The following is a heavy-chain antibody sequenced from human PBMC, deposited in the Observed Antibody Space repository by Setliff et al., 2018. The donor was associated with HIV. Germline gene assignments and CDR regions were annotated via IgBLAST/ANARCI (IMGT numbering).Heavy chain of an antibody. J-gene: IGHJ4*02. CDR2: IIHSGGT. Sequence: SETLSLTCAVYGGSFSGYYWTWIRQPPGGGLEWIGEIIHSGGTNYNRSLKSRVTISVDTSKNQFSLNLSSVTAADTAMYYCARGGLGVVGAIDYWSQGTLVTAPQ. D-gene: IGHD2-15*01. V-gene: IGHV4-34*01. CDR1: GGSFSGYY. CDR3: ARGGLGVVGAIDY.